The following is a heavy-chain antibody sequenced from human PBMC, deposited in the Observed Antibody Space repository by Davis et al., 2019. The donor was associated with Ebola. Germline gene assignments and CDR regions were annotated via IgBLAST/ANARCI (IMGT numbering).Heavy chain of an antibody. J-gene: IGHJ4*02. Sequence: PGGSLRLSCAASGFTFSDYYMSWIRQAPGKGLEWVSHISSSGITIYYADSVKGRFTISRDNAKNSLYLQMNSLRAEDTAVYYCARDGGTSWYEIDYWGQGVLVTVSS. CDR1: GFTFSDYY. CDR3: ARDGGTSWYEIDY. D-gene: IGHD6-13*01. CDR2: ISSSGITI. V-gene: IGHV3-11*01.